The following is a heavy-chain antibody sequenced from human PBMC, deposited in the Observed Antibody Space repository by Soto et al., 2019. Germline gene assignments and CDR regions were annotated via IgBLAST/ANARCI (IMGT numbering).Heavy chain of an antibody. Sequence: SETLSLTCTVSGGSISSYYWSWIRQPPGKGLEWIGYIYYSGSTNYNPSLKSRVTISVDTSKNQFSLKVSSVTAADTAVYYCAKNYGNAFDIWGQGTLVTVSS. CDR1: GGSISSYY. V-gene: IGHV4-59*01. J-gene: IGHJ3*02. CDR3: AKNYGNAFDI. D-gene: IGHD3-10*01. CDR2: IYYSGST.